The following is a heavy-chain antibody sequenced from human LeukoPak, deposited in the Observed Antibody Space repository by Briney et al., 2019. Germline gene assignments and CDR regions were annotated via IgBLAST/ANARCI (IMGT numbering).Heavy chain of an antibody. CDR3: ASSMYPDSGPNYGDYTCSH. J-gene: IGHJ1*01. D-gene: IGHD4-17*01. Sequence: PGGSLRLSCAASGFTFSNYAMSWVRQAPGKGLEWVSAISGSGGSTYYADSVKGRFTISRDNSKNMLYLQMNSLRAEDTAVHYCASSMYPDSGPNYGDYTCSHWGQGTLVTVSS. V-gene: IGHV3-23*01. CDR1: GFTFSNYA. CDR2: ISGSGGST.